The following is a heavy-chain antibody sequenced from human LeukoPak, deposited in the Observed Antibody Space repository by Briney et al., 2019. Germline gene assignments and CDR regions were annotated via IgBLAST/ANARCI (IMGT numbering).Heavy chain of an antibody. D-gene: IGHD4-11*01. Sequence: GGSLRLSCAASGFSFSSYGMHWVRQAPGKGLEWVAVILSDGSKEFYTDSVKGRFTISRDNAKMSLYLQMNSLRVEDTAVYYCATYSTRNAREFQSWGQGTLVTVSS. CDR3: ATYSTRNAREFQS. J-gene: IGHJ1*01. CDR1: GFSFSSYG. CDR2: ILSDGSKE. V-gene: IGHV3-33*03.